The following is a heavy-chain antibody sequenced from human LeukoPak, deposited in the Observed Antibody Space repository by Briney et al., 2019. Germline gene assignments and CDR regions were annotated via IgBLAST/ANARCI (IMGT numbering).Heavy chain of an antibody. Sequence: ASVKVSCKASGYTFTNYDISWVRQAPGQGLEWMGSISTYNSNTNYTQNFQGRVTMTTDTSTSTAYMELRSLRSVDTALYFRARVAYGAHFFDYWGQGTLVTVSS. CDR1: GYTFTNYD. CDR3: ARVAYGAHFFDY. CDR2: ISTYNSNT. D-gene: IGHD4-17*01. J-gene: IGHJ4*02. V-gene: IGHV1-18*01.